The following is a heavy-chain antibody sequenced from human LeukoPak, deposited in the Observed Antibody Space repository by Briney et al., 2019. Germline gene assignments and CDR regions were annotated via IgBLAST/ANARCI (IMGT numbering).Heavy chain of an antibody. CDR3: ARATTSSGWTRAESLQH. V-gene: IGHV4-34*01. J-gene: IGHJ1*01. CDR2: INHSGST. CDR1: GGSFSCYY. D-gene: IGHD6-19*01. Sequence: SETLSLTCAVYGGSFSCYYWSCIRQPPGKGLEWIGEINHSGSTNYNPSLKSRVTISVDTSKNQFSLKLSSVTAADTAVYYCARATTSSGWTRAESLQHWGQGTLVTVSS.